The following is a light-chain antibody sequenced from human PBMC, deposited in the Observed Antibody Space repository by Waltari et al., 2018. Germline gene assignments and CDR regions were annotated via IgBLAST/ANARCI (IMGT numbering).Light chain of an antibody. V-gene: IGLV2-14*01. J-gene: IGLJ3*02. CDR1: SSDVGFYNY. CDR3: NSYAGSSSWV. Sequence: QSALTQPASVSGSPGQSITISCTGTSSDVGFYNYVSWYQQHPGKAPKLMFYDVSERPSGVSNRFSGSKSGNTASLTISGLQAEDEAYYYCNSYAGSSSWVFGGGTKLTVL. CDR2: DVS.